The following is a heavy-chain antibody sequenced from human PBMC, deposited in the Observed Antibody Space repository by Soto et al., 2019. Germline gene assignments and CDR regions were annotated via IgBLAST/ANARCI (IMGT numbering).Heavy chain of an antibody. CDR1: GFTFISAW. CDR2: IKEKNGGATT. V-gene: IGHV3-15*07. Sequence: EVQLVESGGGLVKPGGPLRLSCAASGFTFISAWMNWVRQAPGKGLEWVGRIKEKNGGATTDYAAPVKGRFIISRDDSENTLYLQMDSLTTEDTAIYYCTADLPGHGGGFEFDYWGQGTLVTVSS. J-gene: IGHJ4*01. D-gene: IGHD2-15*01. CDR3: TADLPGHGGGFEFDY.